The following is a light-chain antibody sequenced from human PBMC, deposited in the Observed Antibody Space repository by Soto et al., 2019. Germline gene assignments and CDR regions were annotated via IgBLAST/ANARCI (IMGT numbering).Light chain of an antibody. CDR1: QSVSSY. CDR2: DAS. CDR3: QQRSNWPIT. Sequence: IVLTQSPATLSLSPGERATLSCRASQSVSSYLAWYQQKPGQAPRLLIYDASNRATGISVRFSGSGSGTDFTLTISSLEPEDFAVYYCQQRSNWPITFGQGTRLAIK. V-gene: IGKV3-11*01. J-gene: IGKJ5*01.